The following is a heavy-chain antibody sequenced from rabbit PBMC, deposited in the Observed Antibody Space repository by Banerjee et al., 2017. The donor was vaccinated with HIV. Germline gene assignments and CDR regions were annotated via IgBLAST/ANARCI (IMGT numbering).Heavy chain of an antibody. Sequence: QEQLVESGGGLVQPGGSLKLSCKASGFDFSSYGVSWVRQAPGKGLEWIGYIDPVFGSTLYADWVNGRFTISSHNAQNTLYLQLNSLAAADTATYFCARGYTGNSYYTDLWGQGTLVTV. CDR3: ARGYTGNSYYTDL. J-gene: IGHJ4*01. D-gene: IGHD8-1*01. CDR2: IDPVFGST. CDR1: GFDFSSYG. V-gene: IGHV1S47*01.